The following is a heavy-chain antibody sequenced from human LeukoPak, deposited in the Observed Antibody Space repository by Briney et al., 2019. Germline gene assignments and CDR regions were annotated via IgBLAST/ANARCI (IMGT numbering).Heavy chain of an antibody. Sequence: SETLSLTCTVSGGSISSYYWSWIRQPPGKGLEWIGYIYYSGSTNYNPSLKSRVTISVDTFKNQFSLKLSSVTAADTAVYYCALGGFGQFDYWGQGTLVTVSS. CDR1: GGSISSYY. D-gene: IGHD3-10*01. CDR3: ALGGFGQFDY. V-gene: IGHV4-59*01. J-gene: IGHJ4*02. CDR2: IYYSGST.